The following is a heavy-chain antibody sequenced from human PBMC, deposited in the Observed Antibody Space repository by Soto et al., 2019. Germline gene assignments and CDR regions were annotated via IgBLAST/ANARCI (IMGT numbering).Heavy chain of an antibody. D-gene: IGHD3-10*01. J-gene: IGHJ4*02. CDR1: GFTFSSYA. CDR3: ARVGAYFGEFDYFDY. CDR2: ISGSGGST. V-gene: IGHV3-23*01. Sequence: GGSLRLSCAASGFTFSSYAMSWVRQAPGKGLEWVSAISGSGGSTYYGDSVEGRFTISRGNAANSGYLQMDSLRAEDTAVYYCARVGAYFGEFDYFDYWGQGTPVTVSS.